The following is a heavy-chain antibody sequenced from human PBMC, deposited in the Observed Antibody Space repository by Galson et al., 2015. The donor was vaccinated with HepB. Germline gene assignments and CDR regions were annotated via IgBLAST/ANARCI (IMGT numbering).Heavy chain of an antibody. CDR1: GFTFSSYG. CDR3: AKDSPGGGMDV. Sequence: SLRLSCAASGFTFSSYGMHWVRQAPGKGLEWVAVISYDGSNKYYADSVKGRFTISRDNSKNTLYLQMNSLRAEDTAVYYCAKDSPGGGMDVWGQGTTVTVSS. CDR2: ISYDGSNK. V-gene: IGHV3-30*18. D-gene: IGHD3-10*01. J-gene: IGHJ6*02.